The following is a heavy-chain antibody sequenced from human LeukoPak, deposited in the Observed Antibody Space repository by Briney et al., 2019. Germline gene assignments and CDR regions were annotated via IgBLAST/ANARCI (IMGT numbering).Heavy chain of an antibody. J-gene: IGHJ4*02. D-gene: IGHD4-17*01. CDR1: GFTFSSYS. Sequence: GGSLRLSCAASGFTFSSYSMNWVRQAPGKGLEWVSSISSSSSYIYYADSVKGRFTISRDNAKNSLYLQMNSLRAEDTAVYYCAKHYGDYVRGFDYWGQGTLVTVPS. CDR3: AKHYGDYVRGFDY. CDR2: ISSSSSYI. V-gene: IGHV3-21*01.